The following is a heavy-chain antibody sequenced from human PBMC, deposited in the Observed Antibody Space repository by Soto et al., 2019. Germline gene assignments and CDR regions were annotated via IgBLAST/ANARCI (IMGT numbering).Heavy chain of an antibody. V-gene: IGHV1-8*01. J-gene: IGHJ4*02. CDR3: ARGVGYYYDSSGYYYGY. CDR2: MNPNSGNT. D-gene: IGHD3-22*01. CDR1: GYTFTVYD. Sequence: ASVNLYCKTAGYTFTVYDINWVRQATGQGLEWMGWMNPNSGNTGYAQKFQGRVTMTRNTSISTAYMELSSLRSEDTAVYYCARGVGYYYDSSGYYYGYWGQGTLVTVSS.